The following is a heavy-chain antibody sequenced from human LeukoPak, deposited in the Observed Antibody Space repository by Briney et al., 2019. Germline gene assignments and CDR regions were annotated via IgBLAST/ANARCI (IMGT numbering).Heavy chain of an antibody. D-gene: IGHD3-22*01. J-gene: IGHJ3*02. V-gene: IGHV4-34*01. CDR1: GGSFSGYY. CDR3: ATPHDYYDSSGYFAFDI. CDR2: INHRGST. Sequence: SETLSLTCAVYGGSFSGYYWSWIRQPPGKGLEWIGEINHRGSTNYNPSLKSRVAISVDTSKNQFSLKLSSVTAADTAVYYCATPHDYYDSSGYFAFDIWGQGTMVTVSS.